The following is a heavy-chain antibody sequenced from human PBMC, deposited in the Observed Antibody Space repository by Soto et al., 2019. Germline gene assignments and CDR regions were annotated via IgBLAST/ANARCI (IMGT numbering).Heavy chain of an antibody. CDR3: ARAEAAGPVGYYMDV. J-gene: IGHJ6*03. CDR2: ITPNSGGT. Sequence: QGLEWMGWITPNSGGTNYAQKFQGWVTMTRDTSISTAYMEPSRLRSDDTAVYYFARAEAAGPVGYYMDVWGKGTTVTVSS. D-gene: IGHD6-25*01. V-gene: IGHV1-2*04.